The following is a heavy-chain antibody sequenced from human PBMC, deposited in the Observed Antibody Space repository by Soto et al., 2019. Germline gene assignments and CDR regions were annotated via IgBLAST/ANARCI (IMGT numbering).Heavy chain of an antibody. D-gene: IGHD6-19*01. CDR3: AKSLSVSVAGTVGADY. J-gene: IGHJ4*02. CDR2: ISGSGGVS. Sequence: GGSLRLSCAASGFTFNSYAMIWVRQAPGRGLEWVSGISGSGGVSYYTDSVKGRFTISRDNSKSTLYLQMNSLRAEDTAVYYCAKSLSVSVAGTVGADYWGQGTLVTVSS. V-gene: IGHV3-23*01. CDR1: GFTFNSYA.